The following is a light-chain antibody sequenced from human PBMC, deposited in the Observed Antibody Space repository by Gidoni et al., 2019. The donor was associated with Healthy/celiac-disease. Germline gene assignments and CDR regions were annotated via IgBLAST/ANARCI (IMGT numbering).Light chain of an antibody. J-gene: IGLJ1*01. V-gene: IGLV2-14*01. CDR1: SSDVGGYNY. Sequence: QSALTQPASVSGPPGQSITISCTGTSSDVGGYNYVSWYQQHPGKAPKLMIYEVSNRPSGVSNRFSGSKSGNTASLTISGLQAEDEADYYCSSYTSSSTYVFGTATKVTVL. CDR2: EVS. CDR3: SSYTSSSTYV.